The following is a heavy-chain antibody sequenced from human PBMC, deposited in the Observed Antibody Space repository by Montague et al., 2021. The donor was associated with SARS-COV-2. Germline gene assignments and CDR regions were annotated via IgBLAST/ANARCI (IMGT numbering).Heavy chain of an antibody. V-gene: IGHV4-34*01. CDR3: ARGGGWMGNAFDI. Sequence: SETLSLTCAVYGGSFSGLYWSWIRQPPGKGLEWIGEINHSGSTNXNPSLKSRVTISVDTSKNQLSLKLGSVTAADTAVYYCARGGGWMGNAFDIWGQGTMVTVSS. J-gene: IGHJ3*02. D-gene: IGHD6-19*01. CDR1: GGSFSGLY. CDR2: INHSGST.